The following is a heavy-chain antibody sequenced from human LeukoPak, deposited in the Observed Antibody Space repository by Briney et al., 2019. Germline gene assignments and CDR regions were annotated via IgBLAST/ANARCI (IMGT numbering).Heavy chain of an antibody. J-gene: IGHJ6*02. V-gene: IGHV3-23*01. Sequence: GGSLRLSCAASGFTFSNYAMNWVRQAPGKGLEWVSTISGSDARTYYADSVKGRFTISRDNFKNTLYLQLSSLRAEDTAVYYXXXXEYYDMDGMDVWGQGTTVTVSS. CDR2: ISGSDART. CDR1: GFTFSNYA. CDR3: XXXEYYDMDGMDV. D-gene: IGHD3-9*01.